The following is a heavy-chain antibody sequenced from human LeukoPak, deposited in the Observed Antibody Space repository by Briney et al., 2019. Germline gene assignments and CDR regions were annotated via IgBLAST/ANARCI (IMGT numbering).Heavy chain of an antibody. Sequence: ASVKVSCKASGGTFSSYAISWVRQAPGQGLEWMGWISAYNGNTNYAQKLQGRVTMTTDTSTSTAYMELRSLRSDDTAVYYCARDEGYTVRFDYWGQGTLVTVSS. V-gene: IGHV1-18*01. CDR3: ARDEGYTVRFDY. D-gene: IGHD4-17*01. J-gene: IGHJ4*02. CDR2: ISAYNGNT. CDR1: GGTFSSYA.